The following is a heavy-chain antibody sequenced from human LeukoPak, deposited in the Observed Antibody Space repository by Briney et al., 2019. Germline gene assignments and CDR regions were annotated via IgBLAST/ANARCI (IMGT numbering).Heavy chain of an antibody. J-gene: IGHJ4*02. V-gene: IGHV3-53*01. Sequence: PGGSLRLSRAASGFTVSSNYMSWVRQPPGKGLEWVSLIYSGGSTYYADSVKGRFTISRDNSKNTVYLQMNRLRAEDTAVYYCAIHDYLGYWGQGTLVTVSS. CDR3: AIHDYLGY. CDR1: GFTVSSNY. CDR2: IYSGGST.